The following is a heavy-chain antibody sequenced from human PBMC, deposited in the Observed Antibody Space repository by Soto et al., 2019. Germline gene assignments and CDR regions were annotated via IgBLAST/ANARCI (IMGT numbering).Heavy chain of an antibody. J-gene: IGHJ6*03. Sequence: ASVKVSCKASGGTFSSYTISWVRQAPGQGLEWMGRIIPILGIANYAQKFQGRVTITADKSTSTAYMELSSLRSEDTAVYYCATGPYDFWSGRYYMDVWGKGTTVTVSS. D-gene: IGHD3-3*01. V-gene: IGHV1-69*02. CDR2: IIPILGIA. CDR3: ATGPYDFWSGRYYMDV. CDR1: GGTFSSYT.